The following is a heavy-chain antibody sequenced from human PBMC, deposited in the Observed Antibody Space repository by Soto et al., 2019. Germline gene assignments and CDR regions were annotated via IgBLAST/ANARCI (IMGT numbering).Heavy chain of an antibody. CDR3: ARGGGGSYLDY. D-gene: IGHD2-15*01. Sequence: EVQLAESGGGLVQPGGSLGLSCAASGFTVSVNYMTWVRQAPGKGLGWVSVIYSGGSTSYTDSVKGRFTISRDNSKNTLYLQMTSLRAEDTAVYYCARGGGGSYLDYWGRGTLVTVSS. CDR2: IYSGGST. CDR1: GFTVSVNY. V-gene: IGHV3-66*01. J-gene: IGHJ4*02.